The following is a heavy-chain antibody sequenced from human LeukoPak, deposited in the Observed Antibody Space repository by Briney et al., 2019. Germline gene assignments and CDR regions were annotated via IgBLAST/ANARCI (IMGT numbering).Heavy chain of an antibody. Sequence: PGGSLRLSCAASGFTFDDYAMHWVRHAPGKGLEWVSGISWNSGSIGYADSVKGRFTISRDNAKNSLYLQMNSLRAEDTALYYCARDKELGFDYWGQGTLVTVSS. D-gene: IGHD1-26*01. V-gene: IGHV3-9*01. J-gene: IGHJ4*02. CDR1: GFTFDDYA. CDR2: ISWNSGSI. CDR3: ARDKELGFDY.